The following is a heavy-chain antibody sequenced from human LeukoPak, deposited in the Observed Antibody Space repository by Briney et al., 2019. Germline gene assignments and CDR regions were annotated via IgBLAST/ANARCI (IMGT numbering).Heavy chain of an antibody. CDR3: ATPRAGY. J-gene: IGHJ4*02. V-gene: IGHV1-69-2*01. CDR1: GYTFTDYH. Sequence: ASVKVSCKASGYTFTDYHIHWVLQAPGKGLEWMGRLDPVDGERIFAKKFQGRLSITADTSTGTVYMELSSLTSEDTAVYYCATPRAGYWGQGTLVTVSS. CDR2: LDPVDGER.